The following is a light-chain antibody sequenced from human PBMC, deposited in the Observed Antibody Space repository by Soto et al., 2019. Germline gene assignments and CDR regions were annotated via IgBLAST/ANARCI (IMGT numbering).Light chain of an antibody. V-gene: IGKV3-20*01. CDR2: GAS. J-gene: IGKJ4*01. CDR3: QQYGSSPLT. Sequence: EIVLTQSPGTLSLSPGERATLSCRASQSVSSNYLAWYQQKPGQAPRLLIHGASSRATGIPDRFSGSGSGTTFTLTISRLEPEDFAVYNCQQYGSSPLTFGGGSKVEIK. CDR1: QSVSSNY.